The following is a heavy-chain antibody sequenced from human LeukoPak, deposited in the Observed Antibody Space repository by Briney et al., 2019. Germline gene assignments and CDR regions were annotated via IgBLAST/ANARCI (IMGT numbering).Heavy chain of an antibody. D-gene: IGHD3-16*01. V-gene: IGHV3-66*01. Sequence: GGSLRLSCATSGFTVSSNYMTWVRQAPGKGLEWVSVIYSGGGTRYADSVKGRFTISRDNSKNTLYLQMNSLRAEDAAVYYCATHSGGYWGQGTLVIVSS. CDR1: GFTVSSNY. J-gene: IGHJ4*02. CDR2: IYSGGGT. CDR3: ATHSGGY.